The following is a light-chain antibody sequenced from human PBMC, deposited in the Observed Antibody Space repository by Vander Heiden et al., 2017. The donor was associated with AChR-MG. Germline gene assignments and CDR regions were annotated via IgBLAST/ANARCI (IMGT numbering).Light chain of an antibody. V-gene: IGKV1-5*03. CDR2: KTS. Sequence: DIQLTQSPSTLSASVGDRVTITCRASQSLGYWLAWYQQKPGKAPKLLIYKTSRLENGVPSRFSGSGSGPDFTLTISGLQPEDFATYYCQLYSVSSRTFGQGTTVEIK. CDR1: QSLGYW. CDR3: QLYSVSSRT. J-gene: IGKJ1*01.